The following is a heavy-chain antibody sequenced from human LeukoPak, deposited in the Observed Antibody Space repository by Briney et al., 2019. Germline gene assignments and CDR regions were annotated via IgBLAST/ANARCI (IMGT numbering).Heavy chain of an antibody. CDR2: IYHSGST. Sequence: SETLSLTCTVSGYSISSGYFWGWIRQPPGKGLEWIGEIYHSGSTYYTPSLKSRVTTSIDTSKNQFSLKLSSVTAADTAVYYCARAYSSSWYFNWFDPWGQGTLVTVSS. J-gene: IGHJ5*02. D-gene: IGHD6-13*01. V-gene: IGHV4-38-2*02. CDR1: GYSISSGYF. CDR3: ARAYSSSWYFNWFDP.